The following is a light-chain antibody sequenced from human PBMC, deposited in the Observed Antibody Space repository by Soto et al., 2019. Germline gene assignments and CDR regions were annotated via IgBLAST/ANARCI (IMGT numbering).Light chain of an antibody. J-gene: IGLJ1*01. V-gene: IGLV2-14*01. Sequence: SVLTQPASVSGSPGQSITISCTGTSSDVGGYNSVSWFQQYPGKAPRLVIYDVSDRPSGVSNRISGSKSGNTASLTISGLQAEDEADYYCNSYTSSGTYVFGTGTKVTVL. CDR3: NSYTSSGTYV. CDR2: DVS. CDR1: SSDVGGYNS.